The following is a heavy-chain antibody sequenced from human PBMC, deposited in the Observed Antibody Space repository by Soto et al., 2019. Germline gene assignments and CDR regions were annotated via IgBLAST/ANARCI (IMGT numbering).Heavy chain of an antibody. D-gene: IGHD4-17*01. Sequence: AAPGFTFSSYSMNWVRQAPGKGLEWVSYISSSSSTIYYADSVKGRFTISRDNAKNSLYLQMNSLRAEDTAVYYCARIGRLRWGDYWGQGTLVTVPQ. CDR2: ISSSSSTI. J-gene: IGHJ4*02. CDR3: ARIGRLRWGDY. V-gene: IGHV3-48*01. CDR1: GFTFSSYS.